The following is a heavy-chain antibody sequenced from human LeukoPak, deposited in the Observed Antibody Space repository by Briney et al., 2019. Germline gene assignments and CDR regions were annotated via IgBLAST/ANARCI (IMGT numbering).Heavy chain of an antibody. J-gene: IGHJ4*02. CDR1: GFTFSSYS. D-gene: IGHD2-2*01. CDR3: ARPHALYYFDY. V-gene: IGHV3-21*01. CDR2: ISSSSSYI. Sequence: PGGSLRLSRAASGFTFSSYSMNWVRQAPGKGLEWVSSISSSSSYIYYADSVKGRFTISRDNAKNSLYLQMNSLRAEDTAVYYCARPHALYYFDYWGQGTLVTVSS.